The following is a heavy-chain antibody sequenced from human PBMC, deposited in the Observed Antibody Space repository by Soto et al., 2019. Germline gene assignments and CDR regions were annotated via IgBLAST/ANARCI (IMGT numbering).Heavy chain of an antibody. CDR1: GNSFSGYW. Sequence: EVQLVQSGAEVKKPGESLKISCKGSGNSFSGYWIGWVRQRPGKGLEWMGIIYPDNSDTRYSPYFEGQVTISADKSISTAYLQWSSLTASDTAVYYCARPAYIDCPYDAFEIWGQGTVVTVSS. D-gene: IGHD1-1*01. CDR2: IYPDNSDT. J-gene: IGHJ3*02. V-gene: IGHV5-51*03. CDR3: ARPAYIDCPYDAFEI.